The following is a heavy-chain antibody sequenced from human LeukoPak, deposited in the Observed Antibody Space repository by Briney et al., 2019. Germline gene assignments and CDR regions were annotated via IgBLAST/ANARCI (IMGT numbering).Heavy chain of an antibody. CDR1: GFTFRRYA. CDR3: AKDSGSSGWFFDY. CDR2: ITGSGGTT. D-gene: IGHD6-19*01. Sequence: PGGSLRLSCAASGFTFRRYAMSWVRQAPGKGLEWVSAITGSGGTTYYADSVKGRFTISRDNSKNTLFLQMNSLRAEDTAVYYCAKDSGSSGWFFDYWGQGTLVTVSS. J-gene: IGHJ4*02. V-gene: IGHV3-23*01.